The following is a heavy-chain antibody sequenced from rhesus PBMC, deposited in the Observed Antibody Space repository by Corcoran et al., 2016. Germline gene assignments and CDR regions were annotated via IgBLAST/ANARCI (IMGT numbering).Heavy chain of an antibody. CDR2: ISIGGGT. Sequence: VEQLVESGGALVQPGASLRLSCAASEFTFSSYDMHWVRQAPGKELEWVSAISIGGGTYYPDSVKGRFTISRDNAKNSLYLQMNSLRAEDTAVYYCARGSGIAAAADAFDFWGQGLRVTVSS. V-gene: IGHV3-132*02. J-gene: IGHJ3*01. CDR3: ARGSGIAAAADAFDF. CDR1: EFTFSSYD. D-gene: IGHD6-31*01.